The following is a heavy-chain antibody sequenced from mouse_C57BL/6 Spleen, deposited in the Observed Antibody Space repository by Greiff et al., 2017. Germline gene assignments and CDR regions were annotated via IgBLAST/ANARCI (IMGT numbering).Heavy chain of an antibody. V-gene: IGHV2-6*03. J-gene: IGHJ2*01. Sequence: VKLMESGPGLVAPSQSLSITCTVSGFSLTSYGVNWVRQPPGKGLEWLVVIGRDGSTTYNSALKSRLSISKDNSKSQVFINRNSLQTDDTAMYYCARGDGQVAFGYWGQGTTLTVSS. CDR2: IGRDGST. CDR3: ARGDGQVAFGY. D-gene: IGHD1-3*01. CDR1: GFSLTSYG.